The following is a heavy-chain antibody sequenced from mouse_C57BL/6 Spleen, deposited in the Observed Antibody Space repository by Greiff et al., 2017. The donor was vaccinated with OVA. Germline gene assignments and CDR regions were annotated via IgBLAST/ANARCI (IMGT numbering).Heavy chain of an antibody. CDR1: GYTFTSYW. Sequence: QVQLKQPGAELVRPGTSVKLSCKASGYTFTSYWMHWVKQRPGQGLEWIGVIDPSDSYTNYNQKFKGKATLTVDTSSSTAYMQLSSLTSEDSAVYYCASDAWFAYWGQGTLVTVSA. V-gene: IGHV1-59*01. J-gene: IGHJ3*01. CDR3: ASDAWFAY. CDR2: IDPSDSYT.